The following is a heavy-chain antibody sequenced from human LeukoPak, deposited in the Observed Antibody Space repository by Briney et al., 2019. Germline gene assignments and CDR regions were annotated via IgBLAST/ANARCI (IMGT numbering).Heavy chain of an antibody. V-gene: IGHV4-59*08. CDR1: GGSISTYY. J-gene: IGHJ4*02. D-gene: IGHD3-10*01. Sequence: SETLSLTCTVSGGSISTYYWSWIRQPPGKGLEWIGYIYYTGSTNYNPSLKSRVTISVDTSKNQFSLKLSSVTAADTAVYYCARTLWFGELLYSPPDYWGQGTLVTVSS. CDR3: ARTLWFGELLYSPPDY. CDR2: IYYTGST.